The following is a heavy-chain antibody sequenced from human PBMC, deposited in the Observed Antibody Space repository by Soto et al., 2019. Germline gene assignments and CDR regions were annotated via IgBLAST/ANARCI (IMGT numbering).Heavy chain of an antibody. CDR2: ISGSGGST. V-gene: IGHV3-23*01. J-gene: IGHJ4*02. D-gene: IGHD3-10*01. CDR1: GFTFSSYA. Sequence: PGGSLRLSCAASGFTFSSYAMSWVRQAPGKGLEWVSAISGSGGSTYYADSVKGRFTISRDNSKNTLYLQMNSLRAEDTAVYYCAKDCSYYYGSEDDYFDYWGQGTLVTVSS. CDR3: AKDCSYYYGSEDDYFDY.